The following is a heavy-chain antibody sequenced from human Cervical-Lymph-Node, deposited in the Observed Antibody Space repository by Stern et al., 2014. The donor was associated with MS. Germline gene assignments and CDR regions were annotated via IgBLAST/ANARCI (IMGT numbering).Heavy chain of an antibody. CDR3: ARATGL. D-gene: IGHD1-14*01. CDR2: IYYSGTT. CDR1: GASIDHHF. J-gene: IGHJ4*02. Sequence: QVQLQESGPGLLRPSETLSLTCTVSGASIDHHFWSWIRQPPGKGLEWIGYIYYSGTTNYTASLKGRVAISIDTSRTQFSLRLSSVTPADTAVYYCARATGLWGQGTLVAGSS. V-gene: IGHV4-59*11.